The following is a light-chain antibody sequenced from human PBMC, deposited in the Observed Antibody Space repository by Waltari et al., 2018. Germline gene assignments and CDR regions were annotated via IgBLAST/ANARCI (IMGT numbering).Light chain of an antibody. V-gene: IGKV3-11*01. CDR1: QSVSSY. CDR3: QQRSNWPRT. Sequence: EIVLTQSPDTLSLSTGDRATLSCRASQSVSSYFAWYQQKPGQAHRLLIYDASNRATGIPARFSGSGSGTDFTLTISSLEPEDFAVYYCQQRSNWPRTFGQGTKVEIK. J-gene: IGKJ1*01. CDR2: DAS.